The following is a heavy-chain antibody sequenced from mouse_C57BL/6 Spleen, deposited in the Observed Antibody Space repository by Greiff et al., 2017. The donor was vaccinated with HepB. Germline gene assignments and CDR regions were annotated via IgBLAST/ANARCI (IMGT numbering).Heavy chain of an antibody. J-gene: IGHJ2*01. V-gene: IGHV1-81*01. CDR3: ARIAYDGYYVDY. CDR2: IYPRSGNT. D-gene: IGHD2-3*01. Sequence: QVQLKQSGAELARPGASVKLSCKASGYTFTSYGISWVKQRTGQGLEWIGEIYPRSGNTYYNEKFKGKATLTADKSSSTAYMELRSLTSEDSAVYFCARIAYDGYYVDYWGQGTTLTVSS. CDR1: GYTFTSYG.